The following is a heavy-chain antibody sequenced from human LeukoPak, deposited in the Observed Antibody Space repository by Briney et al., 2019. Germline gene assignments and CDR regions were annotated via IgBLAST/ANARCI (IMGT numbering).Heavy chain of an antibody. V-gene: IGHV3-30*18. CDR1: GFTFSSYG. D-gene: IGHD3-10*01. CDR3: AKLLVRGVTNY. J-gene: IGHJ4*02. CDR2: ISYGGSNK. Sequence: GALRLSCAASGFTFSSYGMHCVRQAPGKGLEWVAVISYGGSNKYYADSVKGRFTISRDNSKNTLYLQMNSLRAEDTAVYYCAKLLVRGVTNYWGQGTLVTVSS.